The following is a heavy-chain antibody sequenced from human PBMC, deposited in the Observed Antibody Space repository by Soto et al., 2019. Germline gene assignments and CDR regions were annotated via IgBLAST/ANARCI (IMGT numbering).Heavy chain of an antibody. CDR1: GFPLSGYA. CDR3: ARDKGSGSYPDVTDY. D-gene: IGHD1-26*01. CDR2: IGYDGSNK. J-gene: IGHJ4*02. V-gene: IGHV3-33*01. Sequence: QVQLVESGGGVVQPGRSLRLSFQPPGFPLSGYAWHWAGRAPAKGREWVAVIGYDGSNKYYADSVKGRFTISRDNSKNTLYLQMNSLRAEDTAVYYCARDKGSGSYPDVTDYWGQGTLVTVSS.